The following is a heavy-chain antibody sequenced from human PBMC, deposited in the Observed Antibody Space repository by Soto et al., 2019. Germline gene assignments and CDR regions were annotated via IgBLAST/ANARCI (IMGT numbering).Heavy chain of an antibody. CDR1: GFTFSSYA. Sequence: GGSLRLSCAASGFTFSSYAMSWVRQAPGKGLEWVSAISGSGGSTYYADSVKGRFTISRDNSKNTLYLQMNSLRAEDTAVYYCAKKADCSGGSCFYYYGMDVWGQGTTVTVSS. D-gene: IGHD2-15*01. V-gene: IGHV3-23*01. CDR3: AKKADCSGGSCFYYYGMDV. J-gene: IGHJ6*02. CDR2: ISGSGGST.